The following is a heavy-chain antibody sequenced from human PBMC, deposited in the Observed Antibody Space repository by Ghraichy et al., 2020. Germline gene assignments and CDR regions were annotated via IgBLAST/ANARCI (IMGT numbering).Heavy chain of an antibody. CDR3: ARDNMGSLDF. CDR2: ASDSGGT. D-gene: IGHD1-26*01. CDR1: GYFTSSNF. Sequence: SETLSLTCTVSGYFTSSNFWGWIRQPPGKGLEWIGFASDSGGTNHNPSLKSRVTISLDTSRNQFSLKVTSVTAADTAVYYCARDNMGSLDFWGQGTLVTVSS. V-gene: IGHV4-59*01. J-gene: IGHJ4*02.